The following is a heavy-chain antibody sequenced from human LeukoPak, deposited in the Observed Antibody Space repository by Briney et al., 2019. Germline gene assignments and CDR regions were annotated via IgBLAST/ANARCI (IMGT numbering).Heavy chain of an antibody. Sequence: GGSLRLSCAASGFTFSNAWMSWVRQAPGKGLEWVGRIKSKTDGGTTDYAAPVKGRFTISRDDSKNTLYLQMNSLKTEDTAVYYCITDPSGTSGSSDYWGQGTLVTASS. V-gene: IGHV3-15*01. D-gene: IGHD1-26*01. CDR3: ITDPSGTSGSSDY. CDR1: GFTFSNAW. CDR2: IKSKTDGGTT. J-gene: IGHJ4*02.